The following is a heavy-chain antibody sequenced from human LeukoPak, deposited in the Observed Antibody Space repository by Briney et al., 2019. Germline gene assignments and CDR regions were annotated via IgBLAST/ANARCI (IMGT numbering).Heavy chain of an antibody. D-gene: IGHD6-19*01. CDR3: ARDQREQWLFRDHYFDY. CDR1: GYTFTGYY. Sequence: ASVKVSCKASGYTFTGYYMHWVRQAPGQGLEWMGWINPNSGGTNYAQKFQGRVTMTRDTSVSTAYMELSSLRSDDTAVYYCARDQREQWLFRDHYFDYWGQGTLVTVSS. V-gene: IGHV1-2*02. CDR2: INPNSGGT. J-gene: IGHJ4*02.